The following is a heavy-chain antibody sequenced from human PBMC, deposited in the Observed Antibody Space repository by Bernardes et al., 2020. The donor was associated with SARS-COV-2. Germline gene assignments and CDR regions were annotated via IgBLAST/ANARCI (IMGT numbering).Heavy chain of an antibody. CDR2: IYYSGTT. V-gene: IGHV4-59*01. D-gene: IGHD3-3*02. Sequence: SETLSLTCTVSGGSISGYYWSWIRQPPGKALEWIGYIYYSGTTHYKPSLKSRVTISVDTSRNQFSLRLSSVTPADTAIYYCARASQSELDWFDPWGQGTLVTVSS. CDR1: GGSISGYY. J-gene: IGHJ5*02. CDR3: ARASQSELDWFDP.